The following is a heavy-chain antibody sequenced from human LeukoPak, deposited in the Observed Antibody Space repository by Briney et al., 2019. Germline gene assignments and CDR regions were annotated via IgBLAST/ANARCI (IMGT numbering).Heavy chain of an antibody. CDR1: GFTFSSYA. CDR2: ISSNGGST. V-gene: IGHV3-64*01. CDR3: ARGGSGTPR. D-gene: IGHD1-26*01. Sequence: GGSLRLSCAASGFTFSSYAMHWVRQAPGKGLEYVSAISSNGGSTYYANSVKGRFTISRDNSKNTLYLQMGSLRAEDMAVYYCARGGSGTPRWGQGTLVTVSS. J-gene: IGHJ4*02.